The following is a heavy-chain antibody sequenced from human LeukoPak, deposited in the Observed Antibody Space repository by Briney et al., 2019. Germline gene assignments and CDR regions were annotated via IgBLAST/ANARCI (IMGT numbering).Heavy chain of an antibody. Sequence: GGSLRLSCAASGFTFSSYSMNWVRQAPGKGLEWVSSISSSSSYTYYADSVKGRFTISRDNAKNSLYLQMNSLRAEDTAVYYCAREHYGDGYFDYWGQGTLVTVSS. CDR3: AREHYGDGYFDY. D-gene: IGHD4-17*01. CDR2: ISSSSSYT. J-gene: IGHJ4*02. V-gene: IGHV3-21*01. CDR1: GFTFSSYS.